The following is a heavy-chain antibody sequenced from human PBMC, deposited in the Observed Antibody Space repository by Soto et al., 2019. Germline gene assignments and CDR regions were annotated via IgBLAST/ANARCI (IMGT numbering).Heavy chain of an antibody. CDR2: INPNIFGT. D-gene: IGHD3-22*01. CDR3: ATTRKYYYYSSRYDAFDI. J-gene: IGHJ3*02. Sequence: ASVKVSCKASGYTFTGYYMHLVRQAPVQVLELIVWINPNIFGTNYSQKFQGWFTITMYTSIITSYIELIMLISDDTAVYYCATTRKYYYYSSRYDAFDIWGQGKMVTVS. V-gene: IGHV1-2*04. CDR1: GYTFTGYY.